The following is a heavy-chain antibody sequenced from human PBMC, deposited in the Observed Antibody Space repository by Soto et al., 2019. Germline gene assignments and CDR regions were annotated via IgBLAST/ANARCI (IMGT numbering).Heavy chain of an antibody. J-gene: IGHJ5*02. D-gene: IGHD6-13*01. CDR1: GVKFISYG. CDR2: INSDGSST. CDR3: ARPIAAAGISWFDP. V-gene: IGHV3-74*01. Sequence: SQRVWCGAAGVKFISYGGHWVRKATGKGLVWVSRINSDGSSTSYADSVKGRFTISRDNAKNTLYLQMNSLRAEDTAVYYCARPIAAAGISWFDPWGQGTLVTVSS.